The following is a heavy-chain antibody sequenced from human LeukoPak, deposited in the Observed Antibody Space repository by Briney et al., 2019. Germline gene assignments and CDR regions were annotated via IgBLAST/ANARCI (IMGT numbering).Heavy chain of an antibody. CDR2: IIPILGIA. CDR3: ARGHQPPYYGMDV. CDR1: GGTFSSYT. J-gene: IGHJ6*02. Sequence: SVKVSCKASGGTFSSYTMSWVRQAPGQGLEWMGRIIPILGIANYAQKFQGRVTITADKSTSTAYMELSSLRSEDTAVFYCARGHQPPYYGMDVWGQGTTVTVSS. V-gene: IGHV1-69*02.